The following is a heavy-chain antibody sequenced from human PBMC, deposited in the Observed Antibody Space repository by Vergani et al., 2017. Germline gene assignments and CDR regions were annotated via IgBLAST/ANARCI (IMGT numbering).Heavy chain of an antibody. Sequence: QVQLVQSGAEVKKPGASVKVSCKASGYTFTDYFMHWVRQAPGQGLEWMGWINPNSGGTNYAQKFQGRVTITRDMSISTAYMALSNLRSDDPAVYYCARVGTSSSRDHFDCWGQGTLVTVSS. D-gene: IGHD2-2*01. CDR1: GYTFTDYF. CDR3: ARVGTSSSRDHFDC. J-gene: IGHJ4*02. CDR2: INPNSGGT. V-gene: IGHV1-2*02.